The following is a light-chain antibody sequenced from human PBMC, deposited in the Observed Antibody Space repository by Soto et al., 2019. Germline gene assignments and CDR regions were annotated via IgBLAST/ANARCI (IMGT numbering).Light chain of an antibody. V-gene: IGKV1-5*03. J-gene: IGKJ1*01. CDR3: QQYNGYSRA. Sequence: DIQMTQSPSTLSASIGDRVTITCRASQSISDWLAWYQQKPGKAPKRLIYRASNLESGVPSRFSGSGSGTEFTLTISSLQPDDLATYYCQQYNGYSRAFGQGTKVEIK. CDR1: QSISDW. CDR2: RAS.